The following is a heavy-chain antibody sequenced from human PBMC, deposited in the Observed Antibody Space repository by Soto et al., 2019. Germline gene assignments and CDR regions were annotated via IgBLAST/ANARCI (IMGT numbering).Heavy chain of an antibody. CDR1: GFSLSNARMG. CDR2: IFSNDEK. Sequence: QVTLKESGPVLVKPTETLTLTCTVSGFSLSNARMGVSWIRQPPGKALEWLAHIFSNDEKSYSTSLKSRLTIAKDTSKSQVVLTMTNMDPVDTATYYCARTLEYSSGENYFDYWGQGTLVTVSS. CDR3: ARTLEYSSGENYFDY. J-gene: IGHJ4*02. V-gene: IGHV2-26*01. D-gene: IGHD6-19*01.